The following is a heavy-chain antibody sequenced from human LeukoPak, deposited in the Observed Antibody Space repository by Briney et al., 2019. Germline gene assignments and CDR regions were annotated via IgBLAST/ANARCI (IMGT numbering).Heavy chain of an antibody. Sequence: GRTLRLFCVSSTHTYRSYGTHWARQAPGKGLEGGAFNQYDGSKRNYAETVKGRFTISRDNSKNTLYLQMNSLRPEDTALYYCANTMYSSAWAPFDYWGRGTLVTVSS. V-gene: IGHV3-30*02. CDR1: THTYRSYG. CDR2: NQYDGSKR. D-gene: IGHD6-19*01. CDR3: ANTMYSSAWAPFDY. J-gene: IGHJ4*02.